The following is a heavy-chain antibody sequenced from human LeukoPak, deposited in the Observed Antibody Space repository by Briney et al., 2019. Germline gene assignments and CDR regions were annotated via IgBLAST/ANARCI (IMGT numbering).Heavy chain of an antibody. J-gene: IGHJ6*03. CDR1: GYSFNSYL. D-gene: IGHD3-10*01. CDR3: ARHYYGSGSYYNGNYYMDV. V-gene: IGHV5-51*01. CDR2: IYPGDSDT. Sequence: GGSLKIFCKGSGYSFNSYLVRLVRQVPGKSPEWMGIIYPGDSDTRYSPSFQGQVTISADKSISTAYLQWSSLKASDTAMYYCARHYYGSGSYYNGNYYMDVWGKGTTVTVSS.